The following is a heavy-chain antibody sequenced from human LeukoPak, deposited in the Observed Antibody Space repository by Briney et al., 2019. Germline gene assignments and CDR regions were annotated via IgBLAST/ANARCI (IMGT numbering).Heavy chain of an antibody. Sequence: GASVKVSCKASGYTFTSYDINWVRQATGQGLEWMGWISAYNGNTNYAQKLQGRVTMTTDTSTSTAYMELRSLRSDDTAVYYCARNPPPYYYDSSGYYTRPPFDYWGQGTLVTVSS. CDR1: GYTFTSYD. CDR3: ARNPPPYYYDSSGYYTRPPFDY. V-gene: IGHV1-18*01. D-gene: IGHD3-22*01. CDR2: ISAYNGNT. J-gene: IGHJ4*02.